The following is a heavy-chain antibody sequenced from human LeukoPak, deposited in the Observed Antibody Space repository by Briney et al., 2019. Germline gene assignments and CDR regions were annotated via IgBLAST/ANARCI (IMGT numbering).Heavy chain of an antibody. CDR1: GYTLTELS. CDR2: INPSGGST. J-gene: IGHJ6*02. Sequence: ASVKVSCKVSGYTLTELSMHWVRQAPGQGLEWMGIINPSGGSTSYAQKFQGRVTMTRDTSTSTVYMELSSLRSEDTAVYYCARDKPGNYYDSSGYPLERGMDVWGQGTTVTVSS. CDR3: ARDKPGNYYDSSGYPLERGMDV. V-gene: IGHV1-46*01. D-gene: IGHD3-22*01.